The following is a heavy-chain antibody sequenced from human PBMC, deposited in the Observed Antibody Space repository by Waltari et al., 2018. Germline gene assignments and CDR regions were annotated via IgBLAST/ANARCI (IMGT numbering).Heavy chain of an antibody. CDR2: ISWDSGNI. CDR3: AKDITSSSLATIDY. V-gene: IGHV3-9*01. Sequence: EVQLVESGGDLVQPGRSLRLSCAASGITFDDYAMHWVRQGPGKGLEWVSGISWDSGNIDYADSVKGRFTISRDNAKNSLYLEMNSLRGEDTAFYYCAKDITSSSLATIDYWGQGTLVTVSS. J-gene: IGHJ4*02. CDR1: GITFDDYA. D-gene: IGHD2-2*01.